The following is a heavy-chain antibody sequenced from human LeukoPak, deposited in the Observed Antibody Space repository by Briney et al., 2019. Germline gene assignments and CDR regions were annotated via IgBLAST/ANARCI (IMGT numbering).Heavy chain of an antibody. V-gene: IGHV3-30*02. CDR3: ANMVFTAMGIDY. J-gene: IGHJ4*02. Sequence: PGGSLRLSCAASGFTFSSSGMHWVRQAPGKGLDWVSFIRYDGSFKYYADSVKGRFTISRDNSKNTLYLQMNSLRAEDTAVYYCANMVFTAMGIDYWGQGTLVTVSS. CDR2: IRYDGSFK. D-gene: IGHD5-18*01. CDR1: GFTFSSSG.